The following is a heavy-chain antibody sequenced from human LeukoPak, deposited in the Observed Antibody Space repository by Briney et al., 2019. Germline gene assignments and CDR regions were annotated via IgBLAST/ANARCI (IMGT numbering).Heavy chain of an antibody. V-gene: IGHV4-59*01. CDR3: ARGVYIAAAQYGY. CDR1: GGSISSYC. Sequence: KPSETLSLTCTVSGGSISSYCWSWIRQPPGKGLEWIGYIYYGGTTNYNPSLKSRVTISVDTSKNQFSLKLSSVTAADTAVYYCARGVYIAAAQYGYWGQGTLVTVSS. D-gene: IGHD6-13*01. J-gene: IGHJ4*02. CDR2: IYYGGTT.